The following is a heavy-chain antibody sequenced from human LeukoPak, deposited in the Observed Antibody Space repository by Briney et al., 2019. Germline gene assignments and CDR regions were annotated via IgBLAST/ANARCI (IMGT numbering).Heavy chain of an antibody. D-gene: IGHD3-22*01. CDR2: VYHSGST. Sequence: SETMSLTCTVSGASISSDYWNWIRQPPGKGLEWIGHVYHSGSTNYNPSLKSRVTISVDTSKNQFSLKLSSVTAADTAVYYCARAGNYYYSSGYYSHFDYWGQGTLVTVSS. V-gene: IGHV4-59*01. J-gene: IGHJ4*02. CDR3: ARAGNYYYSSGYYSHFDY. CDR1: GASISSDY.